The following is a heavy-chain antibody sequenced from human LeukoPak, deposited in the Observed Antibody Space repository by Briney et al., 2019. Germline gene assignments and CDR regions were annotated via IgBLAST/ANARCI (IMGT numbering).Heavy chain of an antibody. J-gene: IGHJ4*02. D-gene: IGHD2-15*01. V-gene: IGHV3-74*01. CDR1: GFTFSRYW. Sequence: GRSLRLSCAASGFTFSRYWMHWVRQAPGKGLVWVSRMNTDGSRTDYADSVKGRFTISRDNAKNTLYLQMNSLGAEDTAVYSCASDFGGSDDYWGQGTLVTVSS. CDR2: MNTDGSRT. CDR3: ASDFGGSDDY.